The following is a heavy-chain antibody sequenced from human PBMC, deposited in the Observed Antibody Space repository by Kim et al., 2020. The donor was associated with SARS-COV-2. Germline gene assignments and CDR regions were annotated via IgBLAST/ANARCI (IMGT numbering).Heavy chain of an antibody. CDR3: ARLGDSTSWSPFDY. CDR2: IYYSGTS. V-gene: IGHV4-39*01. D-gene: IGHD6-13*01. J-gene: IGHJ4*02. CDR1: GGSISTGGYY. Sequence: SETLSLTCIVSGGSISTGGYYWGWIRQAPGMGLEWIANIYYSGTSYYNPSLKSRITISVDTSKNQFSLKLTSVTAADTAVYYCARLGDSTSWSPFDYWGQGTLVTVSS.